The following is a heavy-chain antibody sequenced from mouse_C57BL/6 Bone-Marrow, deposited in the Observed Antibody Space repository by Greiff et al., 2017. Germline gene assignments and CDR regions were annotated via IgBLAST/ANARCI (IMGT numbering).Heavy chain of an antibody. CDR1: GFSLTSYG. J-gene: IGHJ3*01. CDR3: ARNSIYYGNAWFAY. D-gene: IGHD2-1*01. Sequence: VKLVESGPGLVQPSQSLSITCTVSGFSLTSYGVHWVRQSPGKGLEWLGVIWSGGSTDYNAAFISRLSISKDNSKSQVFFKMNSLQADDTAIYYCARNSIYYGNAWFAYWGQGTLVTVSA. V-gene: IGHV2-2*01. CDR2: IWSGGST.